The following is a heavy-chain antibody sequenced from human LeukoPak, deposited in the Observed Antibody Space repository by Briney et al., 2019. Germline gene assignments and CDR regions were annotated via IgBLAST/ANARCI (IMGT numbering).Heavy chain of an antibody. CDR3: ARAGGYDPFDY. J-gene: IGHJ4*02. Sequence: PSQTLSLTCTVSGGSISSGGYYWSWIRQNPEKGLEWIGYTYYSGSSYYNPSLNSRVTISVDTSKNQFSLNLNSVTAADTAVYYCARAGGYDPFDYWGQGTLVTVSS. CDR2: TYYSGSS. D-gene: IGHD5-12*01. CDR1: GGSISSGGYY. V-gene: IGHV4-31*03.